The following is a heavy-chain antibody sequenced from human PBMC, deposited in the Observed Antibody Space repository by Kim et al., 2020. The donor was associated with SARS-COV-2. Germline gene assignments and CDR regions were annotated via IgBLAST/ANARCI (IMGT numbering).Heavy chain of an antibody. D-gene: IGHD2-8*01. CDR3: ARDGPNAIHDAFDI. V-gene: IGHV3-11*01. Sequence: DPVKGRFTISRDNAKNSLYLQMTSLRAEDTAVYYCARDGPNAIHDAFDIWGQGTMVTVSS. J-gene: IGHJ3*02.